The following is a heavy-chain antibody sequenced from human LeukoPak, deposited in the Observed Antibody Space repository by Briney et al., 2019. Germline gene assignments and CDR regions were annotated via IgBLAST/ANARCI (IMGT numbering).Heavy chain of an antibody. V-gene: IGHV4-30-2*01. CDR1: GSSISCVGYL. CDR2: IYHSGTT. D-gene: IGHD3-3*01. CDR3: ARAEITIFGVVIIGAFDI. Sequence: SETLSLNGAGSGSSISCVGYLWRWIGQPLGKVLVWIGYIYHSGTTYYNPSLKSRVTISVDRSKTHYSLKLSSVTAADTAVYYCARAEITIFGVVIIGAFDIWGPGTMVTVSS. J-gene: IGHJ3*02.